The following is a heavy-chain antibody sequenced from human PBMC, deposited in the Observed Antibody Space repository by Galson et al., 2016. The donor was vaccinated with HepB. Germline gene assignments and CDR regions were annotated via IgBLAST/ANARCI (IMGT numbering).Heavy chain of an antibody. CDR3: AREGVGQVGMDV. CDR1: GFTFYSHA. Sequence: SLRLSCAASGFTFYSHAMHWVRQAPGKGLEWVAFIWYDGSKKYYIESVKGRFIISRDNSKNTVYLQMNSLRAEDRAVYYYAREGVGQVGMDVWGQGTTVTVSS. J-gene: IGHJ6*02. CDR2: IWYDGSKK. D-gene: IGHD3-16*01. V-gene: IGHV3-33*08.